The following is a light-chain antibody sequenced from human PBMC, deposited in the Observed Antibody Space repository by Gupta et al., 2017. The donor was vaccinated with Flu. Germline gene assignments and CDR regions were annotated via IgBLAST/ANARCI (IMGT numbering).Light chain of an antibody. J-gene: IGKJ4*01. CDR1: QRVSSSY. Sequence: EIVLTQSPGTLSLSQGERATLSCRASQRVSSSYLAWYQQKPGQAPRLLIYGASSRATGIPDRFSGSGSGTDFTLTIRRLDPEDFAVYYCQQYGSSPQVTFGGGTKVEIK. V-gene: IGKV3-20*01. CDR2: GAS. CDR3: QQYGSSPQVT.